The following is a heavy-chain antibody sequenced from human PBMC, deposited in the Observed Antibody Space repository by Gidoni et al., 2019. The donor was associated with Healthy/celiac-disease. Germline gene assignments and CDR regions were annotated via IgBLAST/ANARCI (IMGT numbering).Heavy chain of an antibody. CDR3: ARITMIGQPWG. V-gene: IGHV4-38-2*01. D-gene: IGHD3-22*01. CDR2: IYHSGST. CDR1: GYSISSGYY. Sequence: QVQLPESGPGLVKPSETLSLTCAVSGYSISSGYYWGWLRQPPGKGLEWIGSIYHSGSTYYNPSLKSRVTISVDTSKNQFSLKLSSVTAADTAVYYCARITMIGQPWGWGQGTLVTVSS. J-gene: IGHJ4*02.